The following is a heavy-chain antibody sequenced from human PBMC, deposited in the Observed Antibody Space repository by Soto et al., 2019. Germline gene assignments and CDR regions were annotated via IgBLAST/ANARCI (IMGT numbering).Heavy chain of an antibody. CDR3: ARHGTGSGSEWLLYDAFAR. Sequence: SETLSLTCTVSGCSISSYYWSWIRQPPGKGLEWIGYIYYSGSTNYNPSLKSRVTISVDTSKNQFSLKLSSVTAADTAVYYCARHGTGSGSEWLLYDAFARWGKGTMVTV. J-gene: IGHJ3*02. V-gene: IGHV4-59*08. D-gene: IGHD3-3*01. CDR1: GCSISSYY. CDR2: IYYSGST.